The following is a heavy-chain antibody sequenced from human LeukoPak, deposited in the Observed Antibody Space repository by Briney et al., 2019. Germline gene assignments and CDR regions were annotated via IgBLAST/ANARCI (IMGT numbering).Heavy chain of an antibody. Sequence: ESLKISLRGFGYSFTSFWIAWVRQMPGKGLEWMGIIYPGDSDTRYSPSFQGQGPISADKSISTAYPQWSSQRASDTAKYYCARIQLLSYYLDFWGQGTLVTVSS. CDR1: GYSFTSFW. CDR3: ARIQLLSYYLDF. CDR2: IYPGDSDT. V-gene: IGHV5-51*01. D-gene: IGHD5-18*01. J-gene: IGHJ4*02.